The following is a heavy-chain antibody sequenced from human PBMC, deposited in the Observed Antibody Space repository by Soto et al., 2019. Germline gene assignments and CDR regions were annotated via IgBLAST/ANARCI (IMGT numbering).Heavy chain of an antibody. CDR1: GGTFSSYA. D-gene: IGHD3-3*01. CDR2: IIPIFGTA. CDR3: ARCTLEWSPWSSIYYGMDV. V-gene: IGHV1-69*06. Sequence: QVQLVQSGAEVKKPGSSVKVSCKASGGTFSSYAISWVRQAPGQGLEWMGGIIPIFGTANYAQKFQDRVTITAYKSTRTAYIELSRVRSEYTAVYYCARCTLEWSPWSSIYYGMDVWGQGTTVTVSS. J-gene: IGHJ6*02.